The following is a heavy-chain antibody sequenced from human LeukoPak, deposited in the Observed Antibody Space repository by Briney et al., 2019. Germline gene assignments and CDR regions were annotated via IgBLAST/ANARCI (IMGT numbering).Heavy chain of an antibody. J-gene: IGHJ6*03. CDR1: GGSFSGYY. CDR3: ARGKYDFWSGYTYYYYYMDV. D-gene: IGHD3-3*01. V-gene: IGHV4-34*01. CDR2: INHSGST. Sequence: SETLSLTCAVYGGSFSGYYWSWNRQPPGKGLEWIGEINHSGSTNYNPSLKSRVTISVDTSKNQFSLKLSSVTAADTAVYYCARGKYDFWSGYTYYYYYMDVWGKGTTVTVSS.